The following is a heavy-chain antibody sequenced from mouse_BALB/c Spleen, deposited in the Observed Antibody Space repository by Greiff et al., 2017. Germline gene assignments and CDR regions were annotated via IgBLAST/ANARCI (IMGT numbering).Heavy chain of an antibody. D-gene: IGHD6-1*01. Sequence: GGGLVQPKGSLKLSCAASGFTFNTNAMNWVRQAPGKGLEWVARIRSKSNNYATYYADSVKDRFTISRDDSQSMLYLQMNNLKTEDTAMYYCVRGSHFDYWGQGTTLTVSS. CDR3: VRGSHFDY. CDR1: GFTFNTNA. V-gene: IGHV10S3*01. CDR2: IRSKSNNYAT. J-gene: IGHJ2*01.